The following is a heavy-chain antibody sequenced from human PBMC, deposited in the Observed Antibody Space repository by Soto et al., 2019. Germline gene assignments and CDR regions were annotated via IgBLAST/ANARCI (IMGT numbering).Heavy chain of an antibody. D-gene: IGHD4-17*01. Sequence: PGGSLRLSCAASGFTFSASAMHWVRQASGKGLEWIARVRTKPNTYATEYAASVKGRFTISRDDSKNTAYLQMNSLEAEDTAVYYCTCPNHDYVDYFDYWGQGTPVTVSS. V-gene: IGHV3-73*01. CDR2: VRTKPNTYAT. J-gene: IGHJ4*02. CDR1: GFTFSASA. CDR3: TCPNHDYVDYFDY.